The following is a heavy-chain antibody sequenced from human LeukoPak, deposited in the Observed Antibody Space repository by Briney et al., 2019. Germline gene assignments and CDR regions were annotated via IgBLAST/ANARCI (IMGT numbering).Heavy chain of an antibody. V-gene: IGHV4-59*08. CDR2: IYYSGST. D-gene: IGHD3-16*01. CDR1: GCSISSYY. Sequence: PSETLSLTCTVSGCSISSYYWSWIRQPPGKGLEGIGYIYYSGSTNHNPSLKSRVTISVDTSKNQFPLQLSSVTAADTAVYYCARRGRDYYYGMDVWGQATTVTVSS. J-gene: IGHJ6*02. CDR3: ARRGRDYYYGMDV.